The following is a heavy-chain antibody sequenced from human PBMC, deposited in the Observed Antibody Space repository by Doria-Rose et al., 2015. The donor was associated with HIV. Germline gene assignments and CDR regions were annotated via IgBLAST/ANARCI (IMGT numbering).Heavy chain of an antibody. CDR2: ICSDDEG. CDR1: GVSLSSPGMG. V-gene: IGHV2-26*01. D-gene: IGHD6-13*01. Sequence: QVQLVQSGPVLVKPTETLTLTCTVSGVSLSSPGMGVSWIRRPPGKALEWLANICSDDEGSYKTSLKSRLTISRGTSKSQVVLTMTDMDPVDTATYYCARIKSSRWYHKYYFDFWGQGTLVIVSA. J-gene: IGHJ4*02. CDR3: ARIKSSRWYHKYYFDF.